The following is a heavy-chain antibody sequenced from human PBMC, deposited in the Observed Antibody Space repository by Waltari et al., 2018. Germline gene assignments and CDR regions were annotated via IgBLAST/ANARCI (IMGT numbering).Heavy chain of an antibody. CDR2: IRYDGSNK. CDR1: GFTFSSYG. CDR3: ANREWELQGSSNY. Sequence: QVQLVESGGGVVQPGGSLRLSCAASGFTFSSYGMHWVRQAPGKGLEWVAFIRYDGSNKYYADSVKGRFTISRDNSKNTLYLQMNSLRAEDTAVYYCANREWELQGSSNYWGQGTLVTVSS. D-gene: IGHD1-26*01. J-gene: IGHJ4*02. V-gene: IGHV3-30*02.